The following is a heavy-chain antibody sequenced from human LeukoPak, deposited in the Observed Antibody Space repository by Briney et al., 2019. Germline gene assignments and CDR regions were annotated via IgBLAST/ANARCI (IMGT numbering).Heavy chain of an antibody. CDR2: IKGKPDDGTT. V-gene: IGHV3-15*01. CDR1: GFTFSGAW. J-gene: IGHJ4*02. Sequence: GGSLRLSCAASGFTFSGAWMSWVRQAPGKGLEWVGRIKGKPDDGTTDYAAPVKGRFTISRDDSKNMLYLQMNSLKTDDTAVYYCATGKWWSRAFDFWGQGTLVTVSS. CDR3: ATGKWWSRAFDF. D-gene: IGHD2-15*01.